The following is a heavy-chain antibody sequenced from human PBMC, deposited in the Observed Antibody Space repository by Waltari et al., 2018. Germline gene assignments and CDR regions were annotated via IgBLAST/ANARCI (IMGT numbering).Heavy chain of an antibody. CDR2: CRGSSVST. CDR3: ARRLGSGWYYFDY. J-gene: IGHJ4*01. V-gene: IGHV3-23*01. CDR1: GFTFSSYA. D-gene: IGHD6-19*01. Sequence: EVQLLESGGGLVQPGGSLRLTCAASGFTFSSYAMSWVRQAPGKGRGWVSACRGSSVSTNYADSVKGRFTISRDNSGNTLYLQMNSLGAEDTAVYYCARRLGSGWYYFDYWGQERWSPSPQ.